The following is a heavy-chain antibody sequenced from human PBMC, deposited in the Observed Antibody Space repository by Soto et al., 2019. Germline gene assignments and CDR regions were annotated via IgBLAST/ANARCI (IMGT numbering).Heavy chain of an antibody. Sequence: SLRLSCAASGFTFSSYAMSWVRQAPGKGLEWVSAISGSGGSTYYADSVKGRFTISRDNSKNTLYLQTNSLRAEDTAVYYCAKAPDTYYDFWSGYSLFYGMDVWGQGTTVTVSS. V-gene: IGHV3-23*01. J-gene: IGHJ6*02. CDR2: ISGSGGST. CDR3: AKAPDTYYDFWSGYSLFYGMDV. D-gene: IGHD3-3*01. CDR1: GFTFSSYA.